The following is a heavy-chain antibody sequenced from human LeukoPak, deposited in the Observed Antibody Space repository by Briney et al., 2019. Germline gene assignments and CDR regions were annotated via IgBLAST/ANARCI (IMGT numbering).Heavy chain of an antibody. CDR2: IKGDGSGA. CDR1: GXTFSAYW. Sequence: GGSLRLSCAASGXTFSAYWVHWVRQAPGKGLVWVSRIKGDGSGASYADSVKGRFTISRDNAKNTLYLEMNSLRGDDTAVYYCACTSRPIDAWGQGTLVTASS. D-gene: IGHD2-8*01. CDR3: ACTSRPIDA. J-gene: IGHJ5*02. V-gene: IGHV3-74*01.